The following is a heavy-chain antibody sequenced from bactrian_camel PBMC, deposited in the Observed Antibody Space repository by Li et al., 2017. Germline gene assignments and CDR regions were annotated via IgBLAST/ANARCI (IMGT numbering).Heavy chain of an antibody. CDR1: GFAVSNNY. V-gene: IGHV3S6*01. CDR3: ARELTGGSWYVFGY. D-gene: IGHD6*01. J-gene: IGHJ6*01. Sequence: QVQLVESGGGLVQPGGSLRLSCAASGFAVSNNYMHWVRQAPGKGLEWVSSTYTGDGSTNSADSVKGRFTISRDNTKNMLYLQMSSLKPEDMALYYCARELTGGSWYVFGYWGQGTQVTVS. CDR2: TYTGDGST.